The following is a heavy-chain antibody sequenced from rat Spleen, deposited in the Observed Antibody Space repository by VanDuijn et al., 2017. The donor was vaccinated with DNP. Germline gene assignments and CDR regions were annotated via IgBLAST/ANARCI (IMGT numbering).Heavy chain of an antibody. CDR1: GFSVTSYG. D-gene: IGHD1-4*01. V-gene: IGHV2S8*01. CDR2: ISSGGST. Sequence: QVQLKESGPGLVQPSQTLSLTCTVSGFSVTSYGVSWVRQFPGKGLEWLAAISSGGSTYYNSVFKSRLSISRDTSKSQVFLKMNSLQSEDTAIYFCSRDRDSTGIRTWYFDFWGPGTIVTVSS. CDR3: SRDRDSTGIRTWYFDF. J-gene: IGHJ1*01.